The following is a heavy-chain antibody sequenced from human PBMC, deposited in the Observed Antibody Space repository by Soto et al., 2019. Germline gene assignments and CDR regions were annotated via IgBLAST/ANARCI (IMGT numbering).Heavy chain of an antibody. D-gene: IGHD3-3*01. V-gene: IGHV1-8*01. J-gene: IGHJ4*02. CDR2: MNPNSGNT. CDR1: GYTFTSYD. CDR3: ARSITIFGVVIYYFDY. Sequence: QVQLVQSGAEVKKPGASVKVSCKASGYTFTSYDINWVRQATGQGLEWMGWMNPNSGNTGYAQKFQGRVTITRNTSISTAYMELSSLRSEDTAVYYCARSITIFGVVIYYFDYWGQGTLVTVSS.